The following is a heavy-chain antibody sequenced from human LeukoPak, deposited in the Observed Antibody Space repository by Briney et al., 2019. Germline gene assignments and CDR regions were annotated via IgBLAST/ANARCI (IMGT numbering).Heavy chain of an antibody. CDR3: ARMSGYSYGSFDY. CDR1: GYTFTSYD. J-gene: IGHJ4*02. CDR2: MNPNSGNT. D-gene: IGHD5-18*01. Sequence: ASVKVSCKASGYTFTSYDINWVRQATGQGLEWMGWMNPNSGNTGYAQKFQGRVTITRNTSISTAYMELSSLRSEDTAVYYCARMSGYSYGSFDYWGQGTLVAVSS. V-gene: IGHV1-8*03.